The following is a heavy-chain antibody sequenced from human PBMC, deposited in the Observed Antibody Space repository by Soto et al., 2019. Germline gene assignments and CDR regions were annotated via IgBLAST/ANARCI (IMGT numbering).Heavy chain of an antibody. J-gene: IGHJ4*02. CDR1: GDTFSFYS. CDR3: ASSYGSGYRAFDY. D-gene: IGHD3-10*01. V-gene: IGHV1-69*02. Sequence: QVQLVQSGAEVKKPGSSVKVSCKASGDTFSFYSINWVRQAPGLGLEWMGRINPILSMSNYAQRFQGRVTMTAYKSTSTAYMELSSLRSEGTAMYYCASSYGSGYRAFDYWGQGALVTVSS. CDR2: INPILSMS.